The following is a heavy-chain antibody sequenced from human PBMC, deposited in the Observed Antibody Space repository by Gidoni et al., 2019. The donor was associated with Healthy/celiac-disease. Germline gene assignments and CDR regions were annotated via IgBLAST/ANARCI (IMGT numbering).Heavy chain of an antibody. Sequence: QVQLQESGPGLVKPSETLSLTCTVPGCSISSYYWSCIRHPPGKGLEWSGYIYYSGSNNYNPSLKSRVTISVDTSKNQFSLKLSSVTAADTAVYYCARDRCSSTSCYGWFDPWGQGTLVTVSS. CDR2: IYYSGSN. V-gene: IGHV4-59*01. D-gene: IGHD2-2*01. CDR3: ARDRCSSTSCYGWFDP. CDR1: GCSISSYY. J-gene: IGHJ5*02.